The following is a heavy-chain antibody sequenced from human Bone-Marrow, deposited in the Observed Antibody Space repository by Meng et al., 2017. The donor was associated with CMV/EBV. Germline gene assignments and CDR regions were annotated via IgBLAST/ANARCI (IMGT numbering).Heavy chain of an antibody. J-gene: IGHJ4*02. CDR1: GITVSRSY. V-gene: IGHV3-53*01. CDR2: IYSGGGT. Sequence: LSCAVSGITVSRSYMSWVRQAPGKGLEWVSGIYSGGGTYNADSVKGRFTISRDDSKKTLYLQMNSLRAEDTAVYYCTRGSGAYDYFDVWGQGTLVTVSS. D-gene: IGHD3-10*01. CDR3: TRGSGAYDYFDV.